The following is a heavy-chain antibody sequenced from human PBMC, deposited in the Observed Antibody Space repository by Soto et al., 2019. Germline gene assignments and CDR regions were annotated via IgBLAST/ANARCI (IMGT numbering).Heavy chain of an antibody. D-gene: IGHD3-3*01. Sequence: EVQLLESGGGLVQPGGSLRLSCAASGFTFSSYPMSWVRQAPGKGLEWVSAISGSGGSTYYADSVKGRFTISRDNSKNTPYMQMNSLRAEDTAVYYCAKGSSGLRFLEWLSPHDYWGQGTLVTVSS. CDR2: ISGSGGST. V-gene: IGHV3-23*01. CDR1: GFTFSSYP. CDR3: AKGSSGLRFLEWLSPHDY. J-gene: IGHJ4*02.